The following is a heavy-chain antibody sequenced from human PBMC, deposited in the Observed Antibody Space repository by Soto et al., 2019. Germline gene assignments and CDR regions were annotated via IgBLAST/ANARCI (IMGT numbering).Heavy chain of an antibody. J-gene: IGHJ6*02. CDR2: IIPILGIP. CDR3: ARFRGSYGMDV. CDR1: GGTFSSYT. D-gene: IGHD2-15*01. V-gene: IGHV1-69*02. Sequence: QVQLVQSGAEVKKPGSSVKVSCKAAGGTFSSYTISWVRQAPGQGLEWMGRIIPILGIPNYAEKFQGRGTITADKATSTAYMELSGLRAEDTAVYCSARFRGSYGMDVWGQGTTVTVSS.